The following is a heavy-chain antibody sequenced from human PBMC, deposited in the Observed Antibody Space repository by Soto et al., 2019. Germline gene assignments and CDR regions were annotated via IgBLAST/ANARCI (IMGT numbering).Heavy chain of an antibody. CDR3: ARVTIAARPSDAFDI. Sequence: WASVKVSCKASGYTFTSYYMHWVRQAPGQGLEWMGIINPSGGSTSYAQKFQGRVTMTRDTSTSTVYMELSSLRSEDTAVYYCARVTIAARPSDAFDIWGQGTMVTVSS. CDR2: INPSGGST. J-gene: IGHJ3*02. D-gene: IGHD6-6*01. CDR1: GYTFTSYY. V-gene: IGHV1-46*01.